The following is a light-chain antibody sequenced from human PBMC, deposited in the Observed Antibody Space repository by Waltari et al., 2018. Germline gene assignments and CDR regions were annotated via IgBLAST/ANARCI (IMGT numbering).Light chain of an antibody. CDR2: DVS. V-gene: IGLV2-14*03. J-gene: IGLJ1*01. CDR3: NSYTNSGTYV. CDR1: RRDVGTHND. Sequence: QSALTQPASVSGSPGQSITISCTGTRRDVGTHNDVSWYKQRPGKAPDLIIFDVSNRPSGVSIRFSGSKSGNTASLTISGLQAEDEADYYCNSYTNSGTYVFGSGTKVTVL.